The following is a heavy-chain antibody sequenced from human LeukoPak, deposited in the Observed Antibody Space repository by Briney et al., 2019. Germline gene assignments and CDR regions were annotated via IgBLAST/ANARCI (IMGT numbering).Heavy chain of an antibody. D-gene: IGHD5-24*01. CDR1: SGSISSSTYY. CDR2: IYYTGST. J-gene: IGHJ4*02. V-gene: IGHV4-39*07. CDR3: ARAVGTDGYNLWVY. Sequence: SETLSLTCTVSSGSISSSTYYWGWIRQPPGKGLEWIGTIYYTGSTYYNPSLKSRVTISVDTSKNQFSLKLTSVTAADTAVYYCARAVGTDGYNLWVYWGQGTLVTVSS.